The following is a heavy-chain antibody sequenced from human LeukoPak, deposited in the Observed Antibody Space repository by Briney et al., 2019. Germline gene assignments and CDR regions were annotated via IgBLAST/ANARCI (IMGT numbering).Heavy chain of an antibody. J-gene: IGHJ6*02. V-gene: IGHV1-18*01. Sequence: ASVKVSCKGSGYTFTSYGISWVRQAPGQGLEWMGWISAYNGNTNYAQKLQGRVTMTTDTSTSTAYMELRSLRSDDTAVYYSARESGVPAAIASNYGMDVWGQGTTVTVSS. CDR2: ISAYNGNT. CDR1: GYTFTSYG. D-gene: IGHD2-2*01. CDR3: ARESGVPAAIASNYGMDV.